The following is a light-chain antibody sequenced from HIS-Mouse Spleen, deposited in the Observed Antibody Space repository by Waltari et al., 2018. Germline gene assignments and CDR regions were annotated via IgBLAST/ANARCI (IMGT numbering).Light chain of an antibody. J-gene: IGLJ2*01. CDR3: QTWGTGIHGV. CDR1: SGHSSYA. Sequence: QLVLTQSPSASASLGASVKLTCTLSSGHSSYAIAWHQQQPEKGPRYLMKLNSDGSHSKGDGIPGRFSGSSSGAERYLTISSLQSEDEADYYWQTWGTGIHGVFGGGTKLTVL. V-gene: IGLV4-69*01. CDR2: LNSDGSH.